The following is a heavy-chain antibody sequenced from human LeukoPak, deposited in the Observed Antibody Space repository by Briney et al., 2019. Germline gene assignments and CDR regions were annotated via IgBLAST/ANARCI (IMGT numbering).Heavy chain of an antibody. Sequence: ASVKVSCKASGYTFTSYYMHWVRQAPGQGLEWMGIINPSGGSTSYAQKFQGRVTMTRDTSTSTVYMELSSLRSEDTAVYYCARDLGDYYGSSGYYVDWGQGTLVTVSS. CDR1: GYTFTSYY. J-gene: IGHJ4*02. CDR3: ARDLGDYYGSSGYYVD. CDR2: INPSGGST. D-gene: IGHD3-22*01. V-gene: IGHV1-46*01.